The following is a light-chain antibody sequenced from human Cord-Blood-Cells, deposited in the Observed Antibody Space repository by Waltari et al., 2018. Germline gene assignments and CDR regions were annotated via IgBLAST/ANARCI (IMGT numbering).Light chain of an antibody. CDR3: CSYAGSSTYV. J-gene: IGLJ1*01. CDR2: EVS. Sequence: QSALTQPASVSGSPGQSITISCTGTSSDVGCYNLVSWYQQHPGKAPKLMIYEVSKRPSGVSNRFSGSKSGNTASLTISGLKAEDEADYYCCSYAGSSTYVFGTGTKVTVL. V-gene: IGLV2-23*02. CDR1: SSDVGCYNL.